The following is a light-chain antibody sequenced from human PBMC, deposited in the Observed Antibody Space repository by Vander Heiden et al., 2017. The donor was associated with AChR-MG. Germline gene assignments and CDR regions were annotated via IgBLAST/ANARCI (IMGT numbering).Light chain of an antibody. CDR2: DDS. Sequence: SYESTQPPSVSVAPGQTARIPCGRTNIGGDSVHWYQQKPRQAPALVVDDDSDRTSGIPERFSGSNTGNTATLIISGVEVGDEADYYCQVWDSTSNHPGVFGGGTKLTVL. V-gene: IGLV3-21*02. CDR1: NIGGDS. CDR3: QVWDSTSNHPGV. J-gene: IGLJ3*02.